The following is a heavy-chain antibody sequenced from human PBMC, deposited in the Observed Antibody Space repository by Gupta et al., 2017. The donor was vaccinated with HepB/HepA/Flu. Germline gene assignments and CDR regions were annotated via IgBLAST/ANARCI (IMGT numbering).Heavy chain of an antibody. CDR2: SGST. D-gene: IGHD2-2*01. J-gene: IGHJ3*02. Sequence: SGSTNYNPSLKSRVTISVDTSKNQFSLKLSSVTAADTAVYYCARTNIVVVPAAAMTPDAFDIWGQGTMVTVSS. V-gene: IGHV4-59*01. CDR3: ARTNIVVVPAAAMTPDAFDI.